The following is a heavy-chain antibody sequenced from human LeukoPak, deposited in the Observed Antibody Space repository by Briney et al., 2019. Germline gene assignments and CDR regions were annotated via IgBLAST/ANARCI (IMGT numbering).Heavy chain of an antibody. CDR3: AKSRLTGYYSYYFDY. D-gene: IGHD3-9*01. Sequence: GGSLRLSCAASGFTFSDYYMSWIRQAPGKGLEWVSYISSSGSTIYYADSVKGRFTISRDNAKNSLYLQMNSLRAEDTAVYYCAKSRLTGYYSYYFDYWGQGTLVTVSS. V-gene: IGHV3-11*04. CDR2: ISSSGSTI. J-gene: IGHJ4*02. CDR1: GFTFSDYY.